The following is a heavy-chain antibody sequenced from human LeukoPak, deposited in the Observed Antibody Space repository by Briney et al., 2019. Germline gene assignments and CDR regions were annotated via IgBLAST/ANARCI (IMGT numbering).Heavy chain of an antibody. CDR3: AKFGSDAFDI. CDR1: GGSISSGGYY. Sequence: PSQTLSLTCSVSGGSISSGGYYWNWVCQLPEKGLEWLGYISHSGYSYYTPSLKSRLTISMDTSKNQFSLKLTSVTAADTAVYYCAKFGSDAFDIWGQGTMVTVSS. J-gene: IGHJ3*02. V-gene: IGHV4-31*03. CDR2: ISHSGYS. D-gene: IGHD3-10*01.